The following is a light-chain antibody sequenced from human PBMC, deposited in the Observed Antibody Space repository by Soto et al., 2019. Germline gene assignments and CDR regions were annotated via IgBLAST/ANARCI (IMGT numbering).Light chain of an antibody. Sequence: EIVLTQFPATLSLSPGERATLSCRASQSVSSYLAWYQQKPGQAPRLLIYDASNRATGIPARFSGSGSGTDFPLTISTLEPEDFAVYYGQQRSNWPPYTFGQGPKLEIK. J-gene: IGKJ2*01. CDR1: QSVSSY. CDR3: QQRSNWPPYT. V-gene: IGKV3-11*01. CDR2: DAS.